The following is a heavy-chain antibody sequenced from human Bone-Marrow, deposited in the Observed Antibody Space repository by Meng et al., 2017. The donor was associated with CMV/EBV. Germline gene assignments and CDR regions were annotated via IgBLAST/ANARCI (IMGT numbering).Heavy chain of an antibody. Sequence: ASVKVSCKASGYTFTGYYMHWVRQAPGQGLEWMGWINPNSGGTNYAQKFQGRVTLSRDLSISTAYMDLSRLRSDDTAVYYCAREGSSIPNYYYYYGMDVWGQGTTVTVSS. CDR3: AREGSSIPNYYYYYGMDV. V-gene: IGHV1-2*02. D-gene: IGHD6-13*01. CDR2: INPNSGGT. J-gene: IGHJ6*02. CDR1: GYTFTGYY.